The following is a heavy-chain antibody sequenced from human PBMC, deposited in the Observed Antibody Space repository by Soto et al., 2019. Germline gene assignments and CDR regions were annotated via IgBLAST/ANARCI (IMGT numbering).Heavy chain of an antibody. D-gene: IGHD3-10*01. V-gene: IGHV1-69*06. CDR2: IIPIFGTA. Sequence: QVQLVQSGAEVKKPGSSVKVSCKASGGTFSSYAISWVRQAPGQGLEWMGGIIPIFGTANYAQKFQGRVTNTADKSTRTAYMELGRLRYEDTDVYYCARATAAMVRRLRGMDVWGQGTTVNVSS. J-gene: IGHJ6*02. CDR3: ARATAAMVRRLRGMDV. CDR1: GGTFSSYA.